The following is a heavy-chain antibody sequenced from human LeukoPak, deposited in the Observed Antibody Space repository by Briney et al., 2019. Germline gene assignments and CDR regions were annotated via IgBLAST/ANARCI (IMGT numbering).Heavy chain of an antibody. J-gene: IGHJ5*02. CDR3: AGAAYDHSNSP. CDR2: ISAYNGNT. CDR1: GYTFPSYG. D-gene: IGHD4-11*01. Sequence: ASVKVSCKASGYTFPSYGISWVRQAPGQGLEWMGWISAYNGNTNYAQKLQGRVTMTTDTSTSTAYTELRSLISDDTAVYYCAGAAYDHSNSPWGQGTLVTVSS. V-gene: IGHV1-18*01.